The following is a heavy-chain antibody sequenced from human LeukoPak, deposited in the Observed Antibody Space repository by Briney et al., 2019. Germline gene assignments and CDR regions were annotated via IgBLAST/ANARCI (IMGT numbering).Heavy chain of an antibody. V-gene: IGHV1-46*01. CDR2: INPSGSST. J-gene: IGHJ4*02. D-gene: IGHD5-24*01. CDR3: ARGTESMATPDY. CDR1: GYSFTSHY. Sequence: GASVKVSCKASGYSFTSHYMHWVRQAPGQGLEWMGLINPSGSSTLYAQKFQGRVTMTRDMSTTTDYMELSSLRSEDTAVYYCARGTESMATPDYWGQGTLVTVSS.